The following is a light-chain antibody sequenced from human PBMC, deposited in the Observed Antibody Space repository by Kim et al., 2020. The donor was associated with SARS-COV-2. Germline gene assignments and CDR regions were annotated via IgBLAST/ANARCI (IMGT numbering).Light chain of an antibody. CDR1: QDINNY. V-gene: IGKV1-27*01. CDR3: QNYDGAPRT. CDR2: SAS. Sequence: ASVGDRVTITCRASQDINNYLAWYQQKPGKVPKVLIYSASALRLGVPSRFSGSGSGTDFTLTISRLQPEDVATYYCQNYDGAPRTFGQGTKVDIK. J-gene: IGKJ1*01.